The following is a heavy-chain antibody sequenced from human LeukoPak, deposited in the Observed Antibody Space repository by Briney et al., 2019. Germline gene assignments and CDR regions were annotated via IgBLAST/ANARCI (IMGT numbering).Heavy chain of an antibody. CDR2: ISGYNGNT. D-gene: IGHD3-10*01. V-gene: IGHV1-18*01. Sequence: ASVKVSCKASGYTFTTYNINWVRQAPGQGLEWMGWISGYNGNTNYAQKLQGRVTMTTDTSTSTAYMELRSLKSDDTAVYYCARCRMVRGVISWFDPWGQGTLVTVSS. CDR1: GYTFTTYN. J-gene: IGHJ5*02. CDR3: ARCRMVRGVISWFDP.